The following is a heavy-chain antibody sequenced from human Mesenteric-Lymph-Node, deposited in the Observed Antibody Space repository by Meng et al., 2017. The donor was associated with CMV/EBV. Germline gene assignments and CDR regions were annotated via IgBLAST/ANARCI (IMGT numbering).Heavy chain of an antibody. Sequence: GESLKISCGISGFTLSSDMINWVRQAPGQGLEWVSSISGRGTFIYYADSVKGRFTISRDSAEKSVYLQMSSVRVEDMAVYYCVRGGDFRYGMDVWGQGTTVTVSS. V-gene: IGHV3-21*01. CDR3: VRGGDFRYGMDV. CDR2: ISGRGTFI. J-gene: IGHJ6*02. CDR1: GFTLSSDM. D-gene: IGHD3-3*01.